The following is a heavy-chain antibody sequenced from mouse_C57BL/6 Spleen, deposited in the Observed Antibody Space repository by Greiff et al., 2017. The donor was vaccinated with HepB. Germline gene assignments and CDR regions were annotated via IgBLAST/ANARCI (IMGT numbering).Heavy chain of an antibody. D-gene: IGHD2-4*01. CDR3: ARRGYYDYWYFDV. CDR1: GYTFTDYN. V-gene: IGHV1-18*01. Sequence: VQLQHSGPELVKPGASVKIPCKASGYTFTDYNMDWVKQSHGKSLEWIGDINPNNGGTIYNQKFKGKATLTVDKSSSTAYMELRSLTSEDTAVYYCARRGYYDYWYFDVWGTGTTVTVSS. J-gene: IGHJ1*03. CDR2: INPNNGGT.